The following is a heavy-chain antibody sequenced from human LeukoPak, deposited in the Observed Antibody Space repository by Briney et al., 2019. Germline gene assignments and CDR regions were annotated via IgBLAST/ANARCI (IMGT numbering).Heavy chain of an antibody. J-gene: IGHJ4*02. CDR3: ATLSLNWNYNHYFDF. D-gene: IGHD1-7*01. Sequence: PGGSLRLSCAASGFTFSTYAMHWIRQAPGRGLECVAFIRSDGSNKDYADSVKGRFTISRDNSKNTLYLQMNSLRVEDTGVYYCATLSLNWNYNHYFDFWGQGTLVTISS. CDR1: GFTFSTYA. V-gene: IGHV3-30*02. CDR2: IRSDGSNK.